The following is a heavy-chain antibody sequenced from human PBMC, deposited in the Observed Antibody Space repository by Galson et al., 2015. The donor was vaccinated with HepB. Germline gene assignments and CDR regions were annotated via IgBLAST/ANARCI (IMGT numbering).Heavy chain of an antibody. J-gene: IGHJ6*03. CDR3: ARVHYDSSGYYDPGRVGYYYYMDV. Sequence: TLSLTCAVSGGSISSGGYSWSWIRQPPGKGLEWIGYIYHSGSTYYNPSLKSRVTISVDRSKNQFSLKLSSVTAADTAVYYCARVHYDSSGYYDPGRVGYYYYMDVWGKGTTVTVSS. V-gene: IGHV4-30-2*01. D-gene: IGHD3-22*01. CDR1: GGSISSGGYS. CDR2: IYHSGST.